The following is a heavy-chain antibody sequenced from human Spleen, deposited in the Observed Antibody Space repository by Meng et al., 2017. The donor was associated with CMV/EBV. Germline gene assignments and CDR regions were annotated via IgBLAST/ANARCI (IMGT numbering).Heavy chain of an antibody. J-gene: IGHJ6*02. V-gene: IGHV3-30*02. CDR1: AFNFSDYG. D-gene: IGHD1-26*01. Sequence: GSLRLSCAASAFNFSDYGMYWVRQAPGKGLEWVAFIRYDGSNDYYGESVRGRFTISRDNSKNTLYIQMNSLRPEDTGVYYCAKQGGGYSDYYYYGLDVWGQGTSVTVSS. CDR3: AKQGGGYSDYYYYGLDV. CDR2: IRYDGSND.